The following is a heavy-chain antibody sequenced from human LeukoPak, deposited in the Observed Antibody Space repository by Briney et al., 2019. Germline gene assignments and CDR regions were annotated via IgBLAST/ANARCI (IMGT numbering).Heavy chain of an antibody. J-gene: IGHJ4*02. CDR1: GFVFSIYT. CDR3: VKDFGRVRGTPDS. CDR2: ISGSGNGGSI. V-gene: IGHV3-64D*06. Sequence: GGSLRLSCSASGFVFSIYTMYWVRQAPGKGPEYVATISGSGNGGSIYYADSVKGRFTISRDDSKSIVYLQMNGLRSEDTAVYYCVKDFGRVRGTPDSWGQGTLVTVSS. D-gene: IGHD2/OR15-2a*01.